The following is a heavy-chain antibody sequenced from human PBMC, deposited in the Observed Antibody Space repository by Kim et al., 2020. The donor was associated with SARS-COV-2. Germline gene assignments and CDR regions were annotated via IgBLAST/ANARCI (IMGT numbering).Heavy chain of an antibody. CDR1: GFTFSSYW. D-gene: IGHD3-22*01. J-gene: IGHJ4*02. Sequence: GGSLRLSCAASGFTFSSYWMSWVRQAPGKGLEWVANIKQDGSEKYYVDSVKGRFTISRDNAKNSLYLQMNSLRAEDTAVYYCARDQLGGYYDSSGHDYWGQGTLVTVSS. V-gene: IGHV3-7*01. CDR3: ARDQLGGYYDSSGHDY. CDR2: IKQDGSEK.